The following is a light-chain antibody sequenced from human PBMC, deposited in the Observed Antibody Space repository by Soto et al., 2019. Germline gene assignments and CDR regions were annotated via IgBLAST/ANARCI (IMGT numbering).Light chain of an antibody. V-gene: IGKV2-28*01. J-gene: IGKJ4*01. CDR1: QSLLDSNGYNY. CDR2: LGS. CDR3: MQGLQPPLT. Sequence: DIVMTQSPLSLPVTPGEPASISCRSSQSLLDSNGYNYLDWYLQKPGQSPQLLIYLGSNRASGVPDRLSGSGSGTEFTLKISRVEAEDVGIYYCMQGLQPPLTFGGGTKVEIK.